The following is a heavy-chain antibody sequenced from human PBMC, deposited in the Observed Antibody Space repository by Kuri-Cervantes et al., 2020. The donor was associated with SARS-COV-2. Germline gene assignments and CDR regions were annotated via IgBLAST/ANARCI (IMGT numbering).Heavy chain of an antibody. CDR1: GYTLTELS. Sequence: ASVKVSCKVSGYTLTELSMHWVRQAPGKGLEWMGGFDPEDGETIYAQKFQGRVTMTEDTSTDTAYMELSSLRSEDTAVYYCATLFSVVPAATPNYWGQGTRVTVSS. CDR2: FDPEDGET. V-gene: IGHV1-24*01. J-gene: IGHJ4*02. CDR3: ATLFSVVPAATPNY. D-gene: IGHD2-2*02.